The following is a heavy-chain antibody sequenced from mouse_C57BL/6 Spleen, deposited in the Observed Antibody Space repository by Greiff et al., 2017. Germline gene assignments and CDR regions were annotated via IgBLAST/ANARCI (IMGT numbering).Heavy chain of an antibody. CDR2: ISDGGSYI. V-gene: IGHV5-4*01. Sequence: EVQRVESGGGLVKPGGSLKLSCAASGFTFSSYAMSWVRQTPEKRLEWVATISDGGSYIYYPDNVKGRFTISRDNAKNNLYLQMSHLKSEDTAMYYCARESRSSYDYAMDYWGQGTSVTVSS. CDR1: GFTFSSYA. D-gene: IGHD1-1*01. J-gene: IGHJ4*01. CDR3: ARESRSSYDYAMDY.